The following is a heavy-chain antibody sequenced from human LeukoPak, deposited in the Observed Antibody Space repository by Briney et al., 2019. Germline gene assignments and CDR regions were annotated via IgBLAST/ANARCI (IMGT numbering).Heavy chain of an antibody. CDR2: ISGSGGST. D-gene: IGHD2-2*01. J-gene: IGHJ4*02. CDR3: AKDLGVVPAAKLDY. Sequence: GGSLRLSCAASGFTFSSYAMSWVRQAPGKGLEWVSAISGSGGSTYYADSVKGRFTISRDNSKNTLYLQMNSLRAEDTAVYYCAKDLGVVPAAKLDYWGQGTLVTVSS. CDR1: GFTFSSYA. V-gene: IGHV3-23*01.